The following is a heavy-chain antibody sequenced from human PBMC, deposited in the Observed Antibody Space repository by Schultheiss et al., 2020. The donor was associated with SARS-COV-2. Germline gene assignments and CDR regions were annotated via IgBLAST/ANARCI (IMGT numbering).Heavy chain of an antibody. CDR2: IYYSGST. J-gene: IGHJ4*02. Sequence: SETLSLTCAVYGGSFSGYYWSWIRQPPGKGLEWIGYIYYSGSTYYNPSLKSRVTISVDTSKNQFSLKLSSVTAADTAVYYCARKAGYGTFDYWGQGTLVTVSS. D-gene: IGHD5-18*01. CDR1: GGSFSGYY. CDR3: ARKAGYGTFDY. V-gene: IGHV4-34*01.